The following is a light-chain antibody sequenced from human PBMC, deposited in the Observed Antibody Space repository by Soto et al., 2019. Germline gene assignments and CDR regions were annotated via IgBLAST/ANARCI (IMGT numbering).Light chain of an antibody. CDR3: QQYNCSPRDT. Sequence: EIVMTQSPGTLSVSPGEGATLSCTASQSVSRNLAWYQQKPGQPPRLLLYGASTRATGIPDRFRGSGSGTDFTLTISSLQSEDSAVYYCQQYNCSPRDTFGHGTKVEIK. J-gene: IGKJ3*01. CDR2: GAS. CDR1: QSVSRN. V-gene: IGKV3-15*01.